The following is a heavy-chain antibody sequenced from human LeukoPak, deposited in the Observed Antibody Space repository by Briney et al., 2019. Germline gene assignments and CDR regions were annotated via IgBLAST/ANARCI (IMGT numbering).Heavy chain of an antibody. J-gene: IGHJ4*02. V-gene: IGHV4-39*01. D-gene: IGHD6-13*01. CDR3: ARHKYSSSWSTFDY. CDR1: GGSISSYY. CDR2: ISYSGST. Sequence: SETLSLTCTVSGGSISSYYWSWIRQPPGKGLEWIGSISYSGSTYDNPSLKSRVTISIDTSKNQFSLKLNSVTAADTALYYCARHKYSSSWSTFDYWGQGTLVTVSS.